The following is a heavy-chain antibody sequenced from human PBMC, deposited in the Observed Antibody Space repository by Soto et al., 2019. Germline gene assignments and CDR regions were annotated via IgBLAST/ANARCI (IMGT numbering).Heavy chain of an antibody. CDR2: IIPIFGTA. J-gene: IGHJ5*02. CDR3: ARGGYTKIGT. D-gene: IGHD5-12*01. Sequence: ASVKVSCKASGGAFSSYAISWVRQAPGQGLEWMGGIIPIFGTANYAQKFQGRVTITADESTSTAYMELSSLRSEDTAVYYCARGGYTKIGTWGQGTLVTVSS. V-gene: IGHV1-69*13. CDR1: GGAFSSYA.